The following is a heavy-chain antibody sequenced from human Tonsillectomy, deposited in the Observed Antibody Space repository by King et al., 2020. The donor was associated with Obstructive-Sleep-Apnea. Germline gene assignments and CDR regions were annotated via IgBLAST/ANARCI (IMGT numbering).Heavy chain of an antibody. CDR3: ARGGGSPPFDY. Sequence: LQLQESGPGLVKPSETLSLTCTVPGGSISSYYWSWIRQPPGKGLEWVGYIYYSGSTNYNPSLKSRVTISVDTSKNQFSLRLSSVTAADTAVFYCARGGGSPPFDYWGQGTLVTVSS. CDR1: GGSISSYY. J-gene: IGHJ4*02. D-gene: IGHD1-26*01. CDR2: IYYSGST. V-gene: IGHV4-59*01.